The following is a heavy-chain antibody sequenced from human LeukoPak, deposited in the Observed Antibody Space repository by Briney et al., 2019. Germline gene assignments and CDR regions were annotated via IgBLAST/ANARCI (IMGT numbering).Heavy chain of an antibody. CDR2: IYYSGST. J-gene: IGHJ6*02. CDR1: GGSISSGGYY. CDR3: ARDGGWRSRSSSGSRGWYGMDV. V-gene: IGHV4-31*03. D-gene: IGHD3-22*01. Sequence: SETLSLTCTVSGGSISSGGYYWSWIRQHPGKGLERIGYIYYSGSTYYNPSLKSRVTISVDTSKNQFSLKLSSVTAADTAVYYCARDGGWRSRSSSGSRGWYGMDVWGQGTTVTVSS.